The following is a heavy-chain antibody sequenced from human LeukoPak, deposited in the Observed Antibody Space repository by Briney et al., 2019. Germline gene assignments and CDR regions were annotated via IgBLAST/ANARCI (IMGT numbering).Heavy chain of an antibody. CDR3: ARGAGYCSGGSCSKYDY. V-gene: IGHV1-2*02. CDR1: GYTFTGYY. CDR2: INPNSGGT. Sequence: ASVKVSCKASGYTFTGYYVYWVRQAPGQGLEWMGWINPNSGGTKYAQKFQGRVTMTRDTSISTAYMELSRLRSDDTAVYYCARGAGYCSGGSCSKYDYWGQGTLVTVSS. J-gene: IGHJ4*02. D-gene: IGHD2-15*01.